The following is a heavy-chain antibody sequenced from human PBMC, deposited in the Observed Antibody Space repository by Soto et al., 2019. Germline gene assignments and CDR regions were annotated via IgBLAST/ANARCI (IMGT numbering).Heavy chain of an antibody. CDR3: ARDAKTDTAMVTAPGDFDY. J-gene: IGHJ4*02. D-gene: IGHD5-18*01. Sequence: ASVKVSCKASGYTFTSYYMHWVRQAPGQGLEWMGIINPSGGSTSYAQKFQGRVTMTRDTSTSRVYMELSSLRSEDTAVYYCARDAKTDTAMVTAPGDFDYWGQGTLVTVS. V-gene: IGHV1-46*01. CDR2: INPSGGST. CDR1: GYTFTSYY.